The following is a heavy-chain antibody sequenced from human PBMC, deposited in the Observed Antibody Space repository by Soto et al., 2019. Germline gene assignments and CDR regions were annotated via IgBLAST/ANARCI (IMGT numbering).Heavy chain of an antibody. CDR1: GFTLSSYA. D-gene: IGHD2-8*02. CDR3: ARDCSLGNRWCRWFDP. CDR2: ISSSSSNI. Sequence: VQLAESGGGLVQPGGSLRLSCAASGFTLSSYAMNWVRQAPGKGLEWVSYISSSSSNIQYAGSVKGRFTISRDNAKNSLYLQMNSLRDDDTAVYLCARDCSLGNRWCRWFDPWGQGTLVTVSS. V-gene: IGHV3-48*02. J-gene: IGHJ5*02.